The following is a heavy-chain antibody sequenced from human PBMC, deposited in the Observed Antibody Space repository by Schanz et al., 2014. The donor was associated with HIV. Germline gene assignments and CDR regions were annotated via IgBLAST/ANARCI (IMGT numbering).Heavy chain of an antibody. V-gene: IGHV3-33*01. CDR3: TREGNYYGGSVPGH. J-gene: IGHJ4*02. D-gene: IGHD2-21*01. CDR1: GFTFSTFG. CDR2: IWYDGSYT. Sequence: QVQLVESGGGVVQPGRSLRLSCAASGFTFSTFGMHWVRQAPGKGLEWVAVIWYDGSYTSYADSVTGRFTVSRDNSKNTLYLQMNSLRVEDTATYYCTREGNYYGGSVPGHWGQGALVSVSS.